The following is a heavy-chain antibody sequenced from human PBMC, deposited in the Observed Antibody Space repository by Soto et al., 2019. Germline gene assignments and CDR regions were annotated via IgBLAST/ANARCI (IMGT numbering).Heavy chain of an antibody. J-gene: IGHJ6*02. V-gene: IGHV2-5*01. D-gene: IGHD2-2*01. CDR2: VYWNTEK. CDR1: GFSLSTGGVG. CDR3: AHRSVHYGMDV. Sequence: QITLKESGPTLVKPTQTLALTCTFSGFSLSTGGVGVGWFRQPPGKALEWLADVYWNTEKNYSPSLPGRLTITRDTSKNQVVLTMTDIDPVDTATYYCAHRSVHYGMDVWGQGTTVTVSS.